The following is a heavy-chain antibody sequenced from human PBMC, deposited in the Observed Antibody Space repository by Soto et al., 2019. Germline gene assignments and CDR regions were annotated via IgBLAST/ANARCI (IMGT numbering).Heavy chain of an antibody. CDR1: GGSISSSSYY. D-gene: IGHD3-10*01. V-gene: IGHV4-39*01. CDR3: ARSITMVRGVPGWFDP. J-gene: IGHJ5*02. CDR2: IYYSGST. Sequence: QLQLQESGPGLVKPSETLSLTCTVSGGSISSSSYYWGWIRQPPGKGLEWIGSIYYSGSTYYNPSLKSRVTLSVDTSKNQFSLKLSSVTAADTAVYYCARSITMVRGVPGWFDPWGQGTLVTVSS.